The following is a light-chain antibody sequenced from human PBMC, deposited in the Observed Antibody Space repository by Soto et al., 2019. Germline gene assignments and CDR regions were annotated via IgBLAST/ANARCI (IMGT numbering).Light chain of an antibody. V-gene: IGLV1-51*02. Sequence: QSVLTQPPSVSAAPGQKVTISCSGSSSNIGSHYVSWYQQLPGTAPTLLIYEDYKRPAGVTDRFSGSTSGASAALGITGGQTGDEADYYCGTWDGSLTAWVFGGGTKLTVL. CDR2: EDY. J-gene: IGLJ3*02. CDR1: SSNIGSHY. CDR3: GTWDGSLTAWV.